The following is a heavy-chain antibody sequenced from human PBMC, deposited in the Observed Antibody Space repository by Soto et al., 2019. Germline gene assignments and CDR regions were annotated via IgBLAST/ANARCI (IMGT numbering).Heavy chain of an antibody. V-gene: IGHV3-33*01. CDR1: GFTFSSYG. CDR3: ARDKGGYFDY. Sequence: QVQLVESGGGVVQPGRSLSLTCAASGFTFSSYGMHWVRQAPGKGLEWVAVIWYDGSNKYYADSVKGRFTISRDNSKNTLYLQMNSLRGEDTAVYYCARDKGGYFDYWGQGTLVTVSS. CDR2: IWYDGSNK. D-gene: IGHD2-15*01. J-gene: IGHJ4*02.